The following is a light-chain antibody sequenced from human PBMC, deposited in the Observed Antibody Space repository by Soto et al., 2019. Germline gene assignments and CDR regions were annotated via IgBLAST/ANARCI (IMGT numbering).Light chain of an antibody. J-gene: IGKJ5*01. CDR2: AAS. Sequence: DIHMTQSPSTLCAFVGDRVTITCRASQSISSWLAWYQQKPGKAPKLLIYAASSLQSGVPSRFSGSGSGTDFTLTISSLQPEDFATYYCQQSYSTPITFGQGTRLEI. CDR3: QQSYSTPIT. V-gene: IGKV1-39*01. CDR1: QSISSW.